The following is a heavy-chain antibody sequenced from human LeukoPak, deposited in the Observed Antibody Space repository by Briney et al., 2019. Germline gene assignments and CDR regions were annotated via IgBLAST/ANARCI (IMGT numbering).Heavy chain of an antibody. D-gene: IGHD2-2*01. CDR1: GGSISSYY. CDR2: IYYSGST. J-gene: IGHJ4*02. CDR3: ARHGAYCSGTSCYAFDY. Sequence: SETLSLTCTVSGGSISSYYWSWIRQPPGKGLEWIGYIYYSGSTNYNPSLKSRVTISVDTSKNQFSLKLSSVTAADTAVYYGARHGAYCSGTSCYAFDYWGQGTLVTVSS. V-gene: IGHV4-59*08.